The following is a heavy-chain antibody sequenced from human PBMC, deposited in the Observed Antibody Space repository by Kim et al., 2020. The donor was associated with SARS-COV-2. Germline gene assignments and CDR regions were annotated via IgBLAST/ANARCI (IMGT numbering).Heavy chain of an antibody. J-gene: IGHJ4*02. Sequence: SVKGRFTISRDNSKDTLYLQMNSLRAEDTARYYCTKGDGTFYFDSWGLGILVTVSS. D-gene: IGHD1-1*01. V-gene: IGHV3-23*01. CDR3: TKGDGTFYFDS.